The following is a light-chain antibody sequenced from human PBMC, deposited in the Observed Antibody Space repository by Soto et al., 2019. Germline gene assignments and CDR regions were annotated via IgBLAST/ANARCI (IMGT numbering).Light chain of an antibody. CDR1: SSDVGVFNF. V-gene: IGLV2-14*01. CDR3: TSYTSSTKYV. J-gene: IGLJ1*01. Sequence: QSALTQPASVSGSPGQSITISCAGSSSDVGVFNFVSWYQRHPGKAPKLVIYEDSNRPSGVSNRFSGSKSGNTASLTISGLQAYDEADYFCTSYTSSTKYVFGTGTKVTVL. CDR2: EDS.